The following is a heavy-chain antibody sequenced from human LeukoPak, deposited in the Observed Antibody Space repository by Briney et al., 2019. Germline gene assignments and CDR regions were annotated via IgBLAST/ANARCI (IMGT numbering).Heavy chain of an antibody. J-gene: IGHJ4*02. Sequence: PGRSLRLSCAASGFTFSSYAMHWVRQAPGKGLEWVAVISYDGSNKYYADSVKGRFTISRDNSKNTLYLQMNSLRAEDTAVYYCAVGRSGELRGTDYWGQGTLVTVSS. V-gene: IGHV3-30-3*01. D-gene: IGHD3-10*01. CDR2: ISYDGSNK. CDR3: AVGRSGELRGTDY. CDR1: GFTFSSYA.